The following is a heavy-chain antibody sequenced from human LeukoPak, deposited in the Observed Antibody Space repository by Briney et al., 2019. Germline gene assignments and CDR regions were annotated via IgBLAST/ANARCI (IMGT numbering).Heavy chain of an antibody. Sequence: SETLSLTCTVSGASISSGGYYWGWIRQHPGKGLECIGYIYYSGRTYYNPSLKSRVTISVDTSKSQFSLKLSSVTAADTAVYFCARVSPNDYGDYNYFDYWGQGTLVTVSS. CDR1: GASISSGGYY. D-gene: IGHD4-17*01. CDR2: IYYSGRT. CDR3: ARVSPNDYGDYNYFDY. J-gene: IGHJ4*02. V-gene: IGHV4-31*03.